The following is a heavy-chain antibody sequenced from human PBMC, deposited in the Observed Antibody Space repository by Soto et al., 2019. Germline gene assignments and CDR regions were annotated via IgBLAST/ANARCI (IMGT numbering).Heavy chain of an antibody. CDR1: GYTFTTYG. CDR3: ASEPIYSNDGSGYYPLGY. CDR2: ISAYNGNT. Sequence: ASVKFSCKAAGYTFTTYGFSWVRQAPGQGLECVGWISAYNGNTHYSQKFQGRVTMTTDTSTSTAYMELRSLTSGDTAVYYCASEPIYSNDGSGYYPLGYWGRGTLVTVSA. D-gene: IGHD3-22*01. V-gene: IGHV1-18*04. J-gene: IGHJ4*02.